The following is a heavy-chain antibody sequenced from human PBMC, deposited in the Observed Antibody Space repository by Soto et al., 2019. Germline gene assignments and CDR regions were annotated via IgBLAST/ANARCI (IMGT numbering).Heavy chain of an antibody. Sequence: GGSLRLSCAASEFTFKSYGMHWVRQAPGKGLAWVAVISFDGNRKHYADSVRGRFTISRDNSKNTLYLQMNSLRTEDTAMYYCARDSYRGDVVLTLAPYGNDYWGRGTLVTVSS. J-gene: IGHJ4*02. CDR2: ISFDGNRK. D-gene: IGHD3-16*02. CDR1: EFTFKSYG. CDR3: ARDSYRGDVVLTLAPYGNDY. V-gene: IGHV3-30*03.